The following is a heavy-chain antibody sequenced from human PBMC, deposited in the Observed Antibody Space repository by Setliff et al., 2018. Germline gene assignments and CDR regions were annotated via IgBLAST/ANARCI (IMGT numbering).Heavy chain of an antibody. CDR2: FIPILGAT. Sequence: SVKVSCKSSGGTFSSSGITWVRQAPGQGLQWLGRFIPILGATNYAQNFQGRVTITADESTSTGYMELRSLRSDDTAIYYCARELRSPYWHLDSWGQGTQVTVSS. D-gene: IGHD3-16*01. V-gene: IGHV1-69*13. CDR1: GGTFSSSG. CDR3: ARELRSPYWHLDS. J-gene: IGHJ5*01.